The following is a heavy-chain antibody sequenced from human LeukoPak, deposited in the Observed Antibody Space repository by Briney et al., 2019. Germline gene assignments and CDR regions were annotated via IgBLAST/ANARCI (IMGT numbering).Heavy chain of an antibody. J-gene: IGHJ6*02. V-gene: IGHV1-18*01. Sequence: ASVKVSCKASGYTFTSYGISWVRQAPGQGLEWMGWISAYNGNTNYAQKLQGRVTITADESTSTAYMELSSLRSEDTAVYYCARVPERRLDYYYGMDVWGQGTTVTVSS. CDR3: ARVPERRLDYYYGMDV. D-gene: IGHD1-1*01. CDR1: GYTFTSYG. CDR2: ISAYNGNT.